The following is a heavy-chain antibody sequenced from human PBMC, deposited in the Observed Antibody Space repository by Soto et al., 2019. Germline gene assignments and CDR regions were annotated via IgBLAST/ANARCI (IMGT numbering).Heavy chain of an antibody. J-gene: IGHJ4*02. Sequence: QLQLQESGPGLVKPSETLSLTCTVSSGSINSGSYYWGWIRQPPGKGLEWIARIHYSGGPYNNPSLKSRVSMSVDTSKNQFSLKLSSVTAADTAVYYCARLLYDSRGYYYFDYWGQGTLVTVSS. CDR1: SGSINSGSYY. CDR3: ARLLYDSRGYYYFDY. D-gene: IGHD3-22*01. CDR2: IHYSGGP. V-gene: IGHV4-39*01.